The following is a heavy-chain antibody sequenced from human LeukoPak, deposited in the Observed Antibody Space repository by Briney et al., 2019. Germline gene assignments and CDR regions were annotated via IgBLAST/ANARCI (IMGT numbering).Heavy chain of an antibody. CDR2: INPKSGDT. Sequence: ASVKVSCKASGYTFTGYYIHWVRQAPGQGLEWMGWINPKSGDTDYAQKFQGRLTVTMDTSITTAYMELSSLTSDDTAVYFCARSGIALIRGIHSPRGRFFDFWGQGTLVPVSS. D-gene: IGHD3-3*01. V-gene: IGHV1-2*02. J-gene: IGHJ4*02. CDR3: ARSGIALIRGIHSPRGRFFDF. CDR1: GYTFTGYY.